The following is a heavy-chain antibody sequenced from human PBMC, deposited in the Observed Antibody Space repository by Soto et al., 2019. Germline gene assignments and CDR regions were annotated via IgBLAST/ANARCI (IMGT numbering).Heavy chain of an antibody. D-gene: IGHD1-26*01. Sequence: ASVKVSCKASGYTFTSYAMHWVRQAPGQRLEWMGWINAGNGNTKYSQKFQGRVTITRDTSASTAYMELSSLRSEDTAVYYCARAQSPRGAKGGLYYYYGMDVWGQGTTVTGSS. V-gene: IGHV1-3*01. CDR3: ARAQSPRGAKGGLYYYYGMDV. CDR2: INAGNGNT. CDR1: GYTFTSYA. J-gene: IGHJ6*02.